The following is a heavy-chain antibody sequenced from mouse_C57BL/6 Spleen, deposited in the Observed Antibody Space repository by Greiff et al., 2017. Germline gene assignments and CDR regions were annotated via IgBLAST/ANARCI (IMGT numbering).Heavy chain of an antibody. CDR3: ARRMVGQGAMDY. V-gene: IGHV8-12*01. CDR2: IYWDDDK. CDR1: GFSLSTSGMG. J-gene: IGHJ4*01. Sequence: QVQLKESGPGILQSSQTLSLTCSFSGFSLSTSGMGVSWIRQPSGKGLEWLAHIYWDDDKRYNPSLKSRLTISKDTSSNQVFLEFTSVDTADTATYYCARRMVGQGAMDYWGQGTSVTVSS. D-gene: IGHD1-1*02.